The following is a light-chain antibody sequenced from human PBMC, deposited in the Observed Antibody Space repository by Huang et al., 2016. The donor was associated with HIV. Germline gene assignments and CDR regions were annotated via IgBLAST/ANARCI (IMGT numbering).Light chain of an antibody. CDR2: AAS. CDR1: QSISSY. J-gene: IGKJ1*01. Sequence: DIQMTQSPSSLSASVGDRVTITCRASQSISSYLNWYQQKPGKAPKLLIYAASRLQSGVPSRCSGRGSGTDFTLTRSSLQPEDFATYYCQQSYSTPRTFGQGTKVEIK. CDR3: QQSYSTPRT. V-gene: IGKV1-39*01.